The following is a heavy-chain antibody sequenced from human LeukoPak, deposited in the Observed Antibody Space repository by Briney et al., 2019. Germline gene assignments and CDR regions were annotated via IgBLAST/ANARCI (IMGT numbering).Heavy chain of an antibody. D-gene: IGHD1-26*01. CDR3: ATGLGSFTS. V-gene: IGHV6-1*01. CDR2: TYYRSKWYN. Sequence: SQTLSLTCAISGNSVSTNSAAWNWVRQSPSRGLEWLGRTYYRSKWYNDYAVSVKSRITINPDTSKNQFSLQLNSVTPDDTAVYYRATGLGSFTSWGQGTLVTVSS. J-gene: IGHJ5*02. CDR1: GNSVSTNSAA.